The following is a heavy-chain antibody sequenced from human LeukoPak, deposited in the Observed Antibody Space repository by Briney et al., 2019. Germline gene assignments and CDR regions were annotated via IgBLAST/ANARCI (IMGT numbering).Heavy chain of an antibody. CDR3: ARLILNWFDP. Sequence: GGSLRLSCAASGFTFDDYAMHWVRQAPGKGLEWVSLISGDGGSTYYADSVKGRFTISRDNAKNSLYLQMNSLRAEDTAVYYCARLILNWFDPWGQGTLVTVSS. CDR1: GFTFDDYA. CDR2: ISGDGGST. D-gene: IGHD3-16*01. V-gene: IGHV3-43*02. J-gene: IGHJ5*02.